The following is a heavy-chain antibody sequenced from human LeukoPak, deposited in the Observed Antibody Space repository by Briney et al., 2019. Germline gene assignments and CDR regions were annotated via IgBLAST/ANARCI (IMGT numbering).Heavy chain of an antibody. CDR3: ARGHPGDY. D-gene: IGHD3-10*01. J-gene: IGHJ4*02. Sequence: SETLSLTCAVYGGSFSGYYWSWIRQPPGKGLEWIGEINHSGSTNYNPSLKSRVTISVDTSKNQFSLKLSSVTAADTAVYYCARGHPGDYWGQGTLVTVS. V-gene: IGHV4-34*01. CDR2: INHSGST. CDR1: GGSFSGYY.